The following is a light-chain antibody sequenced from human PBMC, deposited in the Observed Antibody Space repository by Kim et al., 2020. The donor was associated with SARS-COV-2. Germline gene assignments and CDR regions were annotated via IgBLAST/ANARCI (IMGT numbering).Light chain of an antibody. Sequence: QSALTQPAPVSGSPGQSVSLSCTGTSSNVGDYKLVSWYQQYPGKAPKLIIYEVAKRPSGVSARFSGSKSGNTASLTIAGLQAEDEADYYCSSYAGSSVYVFGTGTKVTVL. CDR3: SSYAGSSVYV. CDR1: SSNVGDYKL. CDR2: EVA. V-gene: IGLV2-23*02. J-gene: IGLJ1*01.